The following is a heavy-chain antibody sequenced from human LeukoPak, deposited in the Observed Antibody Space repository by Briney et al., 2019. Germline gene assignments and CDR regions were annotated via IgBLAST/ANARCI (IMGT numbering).Heavy chain of an antibody. CDR3: ASRNEHLIAAAGSDVFDM. CDR2: ICYSGST. CDR1: GGTISSSSYY. J-gene: IGHJ3*02. D-gene: IGHD6-13*01. Sequence: SGTLSLTCTVSGGTISSSSYYWGCIRQPPGKGLEWIRSICYSGSTYANPSLTSRVAISVDPSKNQISLKLSSVTAADTAVYYCASRNEHLIAAAGSDVFDMWGQGTMVTVSS. V-gene: IGHV4-39*01.